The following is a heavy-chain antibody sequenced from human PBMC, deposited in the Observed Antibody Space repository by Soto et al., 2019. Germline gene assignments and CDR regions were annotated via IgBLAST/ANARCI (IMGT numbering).Heavy chain of an antibody. J-gene: IGHJ4*02. D-gene: IGHD1-1*01. CDR3: ARETGTEPYFDY. CDR1: GFTFSSYA. CDR2: INSRGGST. Sequence: GGSLRLSCAASGFTFSSYAMSWFRQAPGKGLEWVSAINSRGGSTYYADSVKGRFTISRDSSKNTLYLQMNSLRAEDTAVYYCARETGTEPYFDYWGQRTLVTVSS. V-gene: IGHV3-23*01.